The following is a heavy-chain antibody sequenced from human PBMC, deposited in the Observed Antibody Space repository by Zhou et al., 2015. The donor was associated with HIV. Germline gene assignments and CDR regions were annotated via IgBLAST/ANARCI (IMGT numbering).Heavy chain of an antibody. CDR3: ARNTGNYNYAFDM. Sequence: QVQLVQSGTEVKKPGSSVKISCKTSGGTFSGSEISWVRQVPGQGLEWMGGITPIFAIVNYAQKFRGRVTITADEYTSIAYMELTSLKSEDAAVYYCARNTGNYNYAFDMWGQGDNGYRLL. CDR2: ITPIFAIV. D-gene: IGHD5-24*01. V-gene: IGHV1-69*01. J-gene: IGHJ3*02. CDR1: GGTFSGSE.